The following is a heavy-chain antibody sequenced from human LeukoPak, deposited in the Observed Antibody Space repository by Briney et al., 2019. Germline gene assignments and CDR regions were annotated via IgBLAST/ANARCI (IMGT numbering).Heavy chain of an antibody. CDR1: GGTFSSYA. D-gene: IGHD1-1*01. V-gene: IGHV1-69*04. CDR3: ATRWGNEYYFDY. CDR2: IIPILGIA. Sequence: ASVKVSCKASGGTFSSYAISWVRQAPGQGLEWMGRIIPILGIANYAQKFQGRVTITADKSTSTAYMELSSLRSEDTAVYYCATRWGNEYYFDYWGQGTLVTVSS. J-gene: IGHJ4*02.